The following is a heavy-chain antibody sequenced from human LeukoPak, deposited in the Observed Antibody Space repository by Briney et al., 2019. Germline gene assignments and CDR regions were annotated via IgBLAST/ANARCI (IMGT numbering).Heavy chain of an antibody. CDR1: GGSFSGYY. J-gene: IGHJ4*02. Sequence: SETLSLTCAVYGGSFSGYYWSWIRQPPGKGLEWIGEINHSGSTNYNPSLKRRVTISVDTSKNQFSLKLSSVTAADTAVYYCARGLGATDDWGQGTLVTVSS. CDR3: ARGLGATDD. V-gene: IGHV4-34*01. CDR2: INHSGST. D-gene: IGHD1-26*01.